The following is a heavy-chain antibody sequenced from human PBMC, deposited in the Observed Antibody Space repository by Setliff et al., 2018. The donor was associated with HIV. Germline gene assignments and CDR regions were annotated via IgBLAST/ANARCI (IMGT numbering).Heavy chain of an antibody. CDR3: AKCGGTCWHNFFGP. D-gene: IGHD2-15*01. CDR1: GFIFSSYA. CDR2: IVGSGGST. V-gene: IGHV3-23*01. Sequence: GGSLRLSCAASGFIFSSYAMSWVRQAPGKGLEWVSAIVGSGGSTYYADSVKGRFTISRDNSKNTLYLQMNSLRAGDTAVYYCAKCGGTCWHNFFGPWGQGTLVTVSS. J-gene: IGHJ5*02.